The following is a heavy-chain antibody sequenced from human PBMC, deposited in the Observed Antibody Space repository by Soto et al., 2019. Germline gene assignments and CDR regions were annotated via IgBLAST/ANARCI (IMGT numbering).Heavy chain of an antibody. J-gene: IGHJ4*02. CDR2: ISAYNGNT. CDR3: ARGTGKGPDY. V-gene: IGHV1-18*04. D-gene: IGHD3-9*01. Sequence: ASVHVSCTASGYPLTSYGISWVRHAPGHGLAWMGWISAYNGNTNYAQKLQGRVTMTTDTSTSTAYMELRSLRSDDTAVDYGARGTGKGPDYWGPGT. CDR1: GYPLTSYG.